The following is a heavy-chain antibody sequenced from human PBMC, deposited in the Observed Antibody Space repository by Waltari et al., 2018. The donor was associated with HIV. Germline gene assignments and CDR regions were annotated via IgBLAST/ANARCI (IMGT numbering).Heavy chain of an antibody. J-gene: IGHJ6*02. CDR1: GFSLSNGRMG. Sequence: QVTLKESGPVLVKPTETLTLTCIVSGFSLSNGRMGVSWIRQPPGKALEWLAHIFSNDEKSYSTSLKSRLPISKYTSKSQVVLTMTNMDPVDTATYYCARVELSYDILTGDYYYYYGMDVWGQGTTVTVSS. CDR3: ARVELSYDILTGDYYYYYGMDV. D-gene: IGHD3-9*01. CDR2: IFSNDEK. V-gene: IGHV2-26*01.